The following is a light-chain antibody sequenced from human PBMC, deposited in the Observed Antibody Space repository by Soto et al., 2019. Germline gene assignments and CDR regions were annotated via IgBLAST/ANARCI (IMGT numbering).Light chain of an antibody. V-gene: IGKV1-5*01. Sequence: DIQMTQSPSTLSASVGDRVSITCRASQSINNWLAWYQQKPGKAPKLLIFDASSLEGGVPSRFSGSGSGSEFTLTISSLQPDDFATYYCQHYNTYSGAFGGGNKVELK. CDR1: QSINNW. CDR2: DAS. J-gene: IGKJ4*01. CDR3: QHYNTYSGA.